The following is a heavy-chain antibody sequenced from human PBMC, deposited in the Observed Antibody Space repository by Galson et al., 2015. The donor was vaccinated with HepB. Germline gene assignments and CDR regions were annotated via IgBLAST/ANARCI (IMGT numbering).Heavy chain of an antibody. D-gene: IGHD6-13*01. CDR1: GFTFSSYG. CDR3: AKDQSQAAAGNGY. CDR2: ISYGGSNK. Sequence: SLRLSCAASGFTFSSYGMHWVRQAPGKGLEWVAVISYGGSNKYYADSVKGRFTISRDNSKNTLYLQMNSLRAEDTAVYYCAKDQSQAAAGNGYWGQGTLVTVSS. V-gene: IGHV3-30*18. J-gene: IGHJ4*02.